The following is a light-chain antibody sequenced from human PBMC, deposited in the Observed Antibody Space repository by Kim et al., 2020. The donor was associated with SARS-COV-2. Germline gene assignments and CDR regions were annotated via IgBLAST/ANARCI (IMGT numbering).Light chain of an antibody. V-gene: IGKV3-20*01. J-gene: IGKJ2*01. CDR2: DSS. Sequence: PGERATLSCRSSQSVSSNYLAWYQQKPGQAPRLLKYDSSSRAAGIPDRFSGSGSGTDFTLTISRLEPEDFAVYYCQQYGNSPFTFGQGTKLEI. CDR3: QQYGNSPFT. CDR1: QSVSSNY.